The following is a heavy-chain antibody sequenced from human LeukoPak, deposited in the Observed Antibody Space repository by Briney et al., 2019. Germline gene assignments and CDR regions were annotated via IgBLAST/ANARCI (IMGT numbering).Heavy chain of an antibody. CDR3: AKDFY. V-gene: IGHV3-30*18. CDR2: ISYDGSNK. CDR1: GFTFSSYG. J-gene: IGHJ4*02. Sequence: GGSLRFSGAASGFTFSSYGMHWVRQAPGKGLEWVAVISYDGSNKYYADSVKGRFTISRDNSKNTLYLQMNSLRAEDTAVYYCAKDFYWGQGTLVTVSS.